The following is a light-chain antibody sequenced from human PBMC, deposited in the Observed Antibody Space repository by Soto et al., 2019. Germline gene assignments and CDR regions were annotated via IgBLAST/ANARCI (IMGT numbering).Light chain of an antibody. CDR2: GAS. CDR1: ERLSSVY. J-gene: IGKJ5*01. CDR3: QQYGGSPRIT. V-gene: IGKV3-20*01. Sequence: EIFLTQSPGTLSLCHWERATLSWMASERLSSVYLAWYQQRPGQPPRLLIYGASNRATGIPDRFSGSGSGTDFTLIINRLEPEDVAIYYCQQYGGSPRITFGQGTRLEIK.